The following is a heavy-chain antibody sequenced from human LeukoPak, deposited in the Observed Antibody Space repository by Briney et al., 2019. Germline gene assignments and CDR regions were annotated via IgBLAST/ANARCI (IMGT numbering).Heavy chain of an antibody. CDR3: ARDHRGSGSRYYYYMDV. J-gene: IGHJ6*03. CDR1: GFTFSSYW. V-gene: IGHV3-7*01. CDR2: IKQDGSEK. D-gene: IGHD3-10*01. Sequence: GGSLRLSCAASGFTFSSYWMSWVRQAPGKGLEWVANIKQDGSEKYYVDSVKGRFTISRDNAKNSLYLQMNSPRAEDTAVYYCARDHRGSGSRYYYYMDVWGKGTTVTISS.